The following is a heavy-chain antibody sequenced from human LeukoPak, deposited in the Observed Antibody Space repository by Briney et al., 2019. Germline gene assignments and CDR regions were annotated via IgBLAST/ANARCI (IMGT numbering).Heavy chain of an antibody. CDR3: ASGDFDWLLIDY. V-gene: IGHV1-3*01. CDR2: INAGNGNT. Sequence: ASVTVSCTASGYTFTSYAMHWVRQAPGQRLEWMGWINAGNGNTKYSQRFQGRVTITRDTSASTAYMELSSLRSEDTAVYYCASGDFDWLLIDYWGQGTLVTVSS. CDR1: GYTFTSYA. D-gene: IGHD3-9*01. J-gene: IGHJ4*02.